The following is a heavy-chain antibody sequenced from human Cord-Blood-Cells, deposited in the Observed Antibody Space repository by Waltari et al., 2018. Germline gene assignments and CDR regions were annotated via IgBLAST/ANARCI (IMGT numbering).Heavy chain of an antibody. J-gene: IGHJ4*02. CDR3: ARTMVVTALEGYYFDY. CDR2: INHSGNT. CDR1: GGSFSGYY. D-gene: IGHD2-21*02. V-gene: IGHV4-34*01. Sequence: QVQLQQWGAGLLKPSETLSLTCAVYGGSFSGYYWSWIRQPPGKGLEWIGEINHSGNTNYNPSLKSRVTISVDTSKNQFSLKLSSVTAADTAVYYCARTMVVTALEGYYFDYWGQGTLVTVSS.